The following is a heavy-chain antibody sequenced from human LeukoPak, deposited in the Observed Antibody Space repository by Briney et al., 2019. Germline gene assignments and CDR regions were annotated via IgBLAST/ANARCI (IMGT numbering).Heavy chain of an antibody. D-gene: IGHD6-19*01. V-gene: IGHV3-48*04. CDR3: AKDMGFGWYSGFDY. J-gene: IGHJ4*02. CDR2: ISSSSSTI. Sequence: TGGSLRLSCAASGFTFSSYSMNWVRQSPGKGLEWLSYISSSSSTIYYAGSVKGRFTISRDNAKNSLYLQMNSLRAEDTALYYCAKDMGFGWYSGFDYWGQGTLVTVSS. CDR1: GFTFSSYS.